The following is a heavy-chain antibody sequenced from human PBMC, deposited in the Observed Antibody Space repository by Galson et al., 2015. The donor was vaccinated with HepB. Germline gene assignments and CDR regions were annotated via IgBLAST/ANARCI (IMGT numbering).Heavy chain of an antibody. V-gene: IGHV3-48*01. CDR1: DFTFSSYS. Sequence: SLRLSCAASDFTFSSYSLNWVRQAPGKGLEWISYISSGGESVYYADSVKGRFTISRDNGKNSVFLQMNSLRADDTAVDYCARWPFTNDFGSGNYLDYWGQGTPVTVSS. CDR2: ISSGGESV. D-gene: IGHD3-10*01. J-gene: IGHJ4*02. CDR3: ARWPFTNDFGSGNYLDY.